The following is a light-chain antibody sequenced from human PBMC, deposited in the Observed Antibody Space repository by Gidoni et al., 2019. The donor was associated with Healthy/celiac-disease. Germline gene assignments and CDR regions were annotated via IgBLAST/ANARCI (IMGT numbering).Light chain of an antibody. J-gene: IGKJ1*01. Sequence: EIVMTQSPATLSVSPGERATLSCRASQSVSSNLAWYQQKPGQAPRLLIYGASTRATGIPARFSGSGSWTEFTFTISSLQSEDFAVYYWQQYNNWPPTFGQGTKVEIK. CDR1: QSVSSN. CDR3: QQYNNWPPT. V-gene: IGKV3-15*01. CDR2: GAS.